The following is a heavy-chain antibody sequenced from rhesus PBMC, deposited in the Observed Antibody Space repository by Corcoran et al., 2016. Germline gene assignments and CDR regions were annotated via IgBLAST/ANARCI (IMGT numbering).Heavy chain of an antibody. J-gene: IGHJ4*01. CDR1: GFTFSDHY. CDR2: IRIRAYGRTA. D-gene: IGHD6-43*01. Sequence: EVQLVESGGGLVQPGGSLRLSCAASGFTFSDHYMYWVRQAPGRGLEWVGFIRIRAYGRTAEDAASVKGRFTNSRDDSKSIAYLQMNSLKTEDTAVYYCTRDRGSSYVFDYWGQGVLVTVSS. V-gene: IGHV3-184*01. CDR3: TRDRGSSYVFDY.